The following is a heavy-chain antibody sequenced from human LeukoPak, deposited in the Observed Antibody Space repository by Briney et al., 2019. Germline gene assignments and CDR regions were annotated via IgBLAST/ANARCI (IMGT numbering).Heavy chain of an antibody. CDR2: IYYSGST. V-gene: IGHV4-59*01. J-gene: IGHJ6*03. CDR3: ARAGGYCSGGSCYSAAYYYMDV. CDR1: GGSISSYY. D-gene: IGHD2-15*01. Sequence: SETLSLTCTVSGGSISSYYWSWIRQPPGKGLEWIGYIYYSGSTNYNPSLKSRVTISVDTSKNQFSLKLSSVTAADTAVYYCARAGGYCSGGSCYSAAYYYMDVWGKGTTVTVSS.